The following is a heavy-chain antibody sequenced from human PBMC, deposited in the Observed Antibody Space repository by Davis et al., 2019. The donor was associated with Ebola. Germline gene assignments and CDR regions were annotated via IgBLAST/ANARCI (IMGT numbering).Heavy chain of an antibody. D-gene: IGHD2-15*01. CDR1: GFTFSSYS. J-gene: IGHJ4*02. CDR3: ARDIDGGSNFDY. V-gene: IGHV3-21*01. CDR2: ISSSSSYI. Sequence: GESLKISCAASGFTFSSYSMNWVRQAPGKGLEWVSSISSSSSYIYYADSVKGRFTISRDNAKNSLYLQMNSLRAEDTAVYYCARDIDGGSNFDYWGQGTLVTVSS.